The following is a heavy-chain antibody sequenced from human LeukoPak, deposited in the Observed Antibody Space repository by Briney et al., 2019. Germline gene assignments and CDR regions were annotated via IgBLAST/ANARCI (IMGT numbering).Heavy chain of an antibody. CDR2: INQDGRKE. J-gene: IGHJ3*01. CDR3: ARDNSPYCGDDCYFDAFDL. Sequence: GGSLRLSCVASDFTFGSYWLNWVRQAPGKGLEGVANINQDGRKEHYVGSVKGRLTNSRDNAKNFLYLQMNSLRAEDTAVYYCARDNSPYCGDDCYFDAFDLWGQGTMVTVSS. V-gene: IGHV3-7*03. CDR1: DFTFGSYW. D-gene: IGHD2-21*02.